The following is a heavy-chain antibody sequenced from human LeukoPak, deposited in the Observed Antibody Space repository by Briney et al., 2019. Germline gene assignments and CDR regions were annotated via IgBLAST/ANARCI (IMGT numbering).Heavy chain of an antibody. J-gene: IGHJ5*02. CDR3: ARDEETPTYPNWIDT. Sequence: ASVKVSCKASGYSFSSFGISWLRRAPGQGLEWMGWISPYTQNTNFAQKFQGRVTLTADISTSIAYMEVRSLRSDDTAVYYCARDEETPTYPNWIDTWGQGTLVTVSS. V-gene: IGHV1-18*01. CDR2: ISPYTQNT. CDR1: GYSFSSFG. D-gene: IGHD1-1*01.